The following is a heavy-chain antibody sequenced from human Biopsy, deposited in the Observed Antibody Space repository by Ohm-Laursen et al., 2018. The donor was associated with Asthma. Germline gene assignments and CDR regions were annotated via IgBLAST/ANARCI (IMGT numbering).Heavy chain of an antibody. CDR2: HDHEEGGT. V-gene: IGHV1-24*01. CDR3: ASDYPKDYVRYNFQF. J-gene: IGHJ4*02. D-gene: IGHD4-17*01. CDR1: GYSLTDLS. Sequence: ASVKASCKISGYSLTDLSMHWVRQAPGQGLEWMGGHDHEEGGTVNARRFQGRVTMTEDTSTDTAYMELSSLSSDDTAVYYCASDYPKDYVRYNFQFWGQGTLVTVSS.